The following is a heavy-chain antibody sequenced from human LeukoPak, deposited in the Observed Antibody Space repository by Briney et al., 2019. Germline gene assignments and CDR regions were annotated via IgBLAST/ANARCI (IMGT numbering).Heavy chain of an antibody. CDR2: IKGDESSI. Sequence: GGSLRLSCAASAFTFSSYWMHWVRQAPGKGLEWVSRIKGDESSINYADSVEGRFTISRDNAKSSVFLQMDSLRVEDTAVYYCAKQRPKLLLIDYWGQGTLVTVSS. D-gene: IGHD1-26*01. CDR1: AFTFSSYW. J-gene: IGHJ4*02. CDR3: AKQRPKLLLIDY. V-gene: IGHV3-74*01.